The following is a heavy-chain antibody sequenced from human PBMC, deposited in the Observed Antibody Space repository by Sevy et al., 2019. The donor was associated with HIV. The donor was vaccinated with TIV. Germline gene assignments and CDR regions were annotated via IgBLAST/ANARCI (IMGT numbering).Heavy chain of an antibody. V-gene: IGHV4-39*01. Sequence: SETLSLTCNVSGGSISSSRHYWGWIRQSPGKSLEWIGSRFYSGGAYCNPSLQSRVTMSVDTSKNQFSLNVNSVTAADTAVYYCARHPLGNWFDLWGQGILVTVSS. CDR1: GGSISSSRHY. J-gene: IGHJ5*02. CDR2: RFYSGGA. CDR3: ARHPLGNWFDL. D-gene: IGHD3-16*01.